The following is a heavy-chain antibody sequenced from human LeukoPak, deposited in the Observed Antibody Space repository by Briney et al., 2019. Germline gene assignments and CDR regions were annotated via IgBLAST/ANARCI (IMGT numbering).Heavy chain of an antibody. J-gene: IGHJ3*02. Sequence: PSETLSLTCTVSGGSISSSSYYWGWIRQPPGKGLEWIGSIYYSGSTYYNPSLKSRVTISVDTSKNQFSLKLSSVTAADTAVYYCARHPGYFDWPYAFDIWGQGTMVTVSS. CDR1: GGSISSSSYY. D-gene: IGHD3-9*01. CDR3: ARHPGYFDWPYAFDI. V-gene: IGHV4-39*01. CDR2: IYYSGST.